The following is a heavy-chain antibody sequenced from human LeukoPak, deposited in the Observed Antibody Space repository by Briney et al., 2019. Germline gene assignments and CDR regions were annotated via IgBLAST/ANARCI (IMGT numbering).Heavy chain of an antibody. CDR2: IQSKTDSGTT. V-gene: IGHV3-15*01. Sequence: GGSLRLSCAASGFTFSNAWMSWVRQAPGKGLEWVGRIQSKTDSGTTDYAAPVKGRFTISRDDSKSTLYLQMNSLKTDDTAVYYCTTELYCGGDCYPGAWGQGTLVTVSS. D-gene: IGHD2-21*02. J-gene: IGHJ4*02. CDR1: GFTFSNAW. CDR3: TTELYCGGDCYPGA.